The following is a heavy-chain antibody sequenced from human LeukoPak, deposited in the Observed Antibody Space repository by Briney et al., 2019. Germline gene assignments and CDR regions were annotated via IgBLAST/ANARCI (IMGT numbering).Heavy chain of an antibody. D-gene: IGHD1-26*01. CDR1: GYTFTGYY. V-gene: IGHV1-2*02. Sequence: ASVKVSCKASGYTFTGYYMHWVRQAPGQGLEWMGWINPNSGGTDYAQKFQGRVTMTRDTSISTTYMELSRLTSDDTAVYYCARGLSGAADYWGQGTLVTVSS. CDR3: ARGLSGAADY. J-gene: IGHJ4*02. CDR2: INPNSGGT.